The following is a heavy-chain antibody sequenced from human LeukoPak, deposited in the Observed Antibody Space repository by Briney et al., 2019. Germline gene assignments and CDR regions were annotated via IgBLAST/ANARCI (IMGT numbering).Heavy chain of an antibody. J-gene: IGHJ4*02. D-gene: IGHD6-6*01. CDR1: GYTFTGYY. CDR2: INPNSGGT. V-gene: IGHV1-2*02. CDR3: AREPAYSSSSIYFDY. Sequence: ASVKVSCKASGYTFTGYYMYWVRQAPGQGLEWMGWINPNSGGTNYAQKFQGRVTMTRDTSISTAYMELSRLRSDDTAVYYCAREPAYSSSSIYFDYWGQGTLVTVSS.